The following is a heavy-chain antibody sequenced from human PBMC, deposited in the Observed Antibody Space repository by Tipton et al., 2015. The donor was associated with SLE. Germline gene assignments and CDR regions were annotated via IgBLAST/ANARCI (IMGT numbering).Heavy chain of an antibody. J-gene: IGHJ4*02. CDR3: ARGEPPWYEAFDY. CDR2: ISYDGSNK. Sequence: SLRLSCAASGFTFSSYVMHWVRQAPGKGLEWVAVISYDGSNKYYADSVKGRFTISRDNSKNTLYLQMNSLRAEDTAVYYCARGEPPWYEAFDYWGQGTLVTVSS. V-gene: IGHV3-30*04. CDR1: GFTFSSYV. D-gene: IGHD6-13*01.